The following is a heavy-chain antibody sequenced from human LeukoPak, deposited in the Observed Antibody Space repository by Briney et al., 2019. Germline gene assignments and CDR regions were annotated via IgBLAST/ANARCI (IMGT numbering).Heavy chain of an antibody. V-gene: IGHV3-74*01. CDR3: ARDYRDYYDSSGYEDAFDI. J-gene: IGHJ3*02. Sequence: GGSLRLSCAASGFTFNTYWMHWVRQAPGKGLVWVSRINSDGSSPAYADSVRGRFTISRDNAKNSLYLQMNSLRAEDTAVYYCARDYRDYYDSSGYEDAFDIWGQGTMVTVSS. D-gene: IGHD3-22*01. CDR2: INSDGSSP. CDR1: GFTFNTYW.